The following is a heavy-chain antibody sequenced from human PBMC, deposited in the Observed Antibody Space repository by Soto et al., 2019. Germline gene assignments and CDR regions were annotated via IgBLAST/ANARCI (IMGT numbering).Heavy chain of an antibody. CDR1: GFAFSTYG. D-gene: IGHD2-2*01. CDR2: ITSDVNYK. CDR3: ARGGSYCASSSCFPAFDY. Sequence: GGSLRLSCAASGFAFSTYGLHWVRQAPGKELEWVAIITSDVNYKYYADSVKGRFTISRDNSKNTLFLHLSGLTIEDTALYYCARGGSYCASSSCFPAFDYWGPGSLVTVSS. V-gene: IGHV3-30*03. J-gene: IGHJ4*02.